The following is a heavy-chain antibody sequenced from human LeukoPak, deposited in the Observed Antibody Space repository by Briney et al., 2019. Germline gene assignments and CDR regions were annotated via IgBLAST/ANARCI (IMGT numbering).Heavy chain of an antibody. V-gene: IGHV3-21*01. Sequence: GGSLRPSCAASGFTFSSYSMNWVRQAPGKGLEWVSSISSSSSYIYYADSVKGRFTISRDNAKNSLYLQMNSLRAEDTAVYYCARGGSSGWWAFDIWGQGTMVTVSS. J-gene: IGHJ3*02. CDR3: ARGGSSGWWAFDI. CDR2: ISSSSSYI. CDR1: GFTFSSYS. D-gene: IGHD6-19*01.